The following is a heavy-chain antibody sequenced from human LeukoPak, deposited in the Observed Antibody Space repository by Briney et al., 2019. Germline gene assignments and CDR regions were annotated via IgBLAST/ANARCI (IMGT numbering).Heavy chain of an antibody. CDR1: GFTVSSNY. CDR3: AREGVGTGRALGY. V-gene: IGHV3-66*02. CDR2: IYSGGST. D-gene: IGHD3-10*01. J-gene: IGHJ4*02. Sequence: PGGSLRLSCAASGFTVSSNYMSWVRQAPGKGLEWVSVIYSGGSTYYGDSVKGRFTISRDNSKNTLYLQMNSLRAEDTAVYYCAREGVGTGRALGYWGQGTLVTVSS.